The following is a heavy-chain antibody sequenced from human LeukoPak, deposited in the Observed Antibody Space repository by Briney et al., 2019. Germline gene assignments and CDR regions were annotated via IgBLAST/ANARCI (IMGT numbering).Heavy chain of an antibody. D-gene: IGHD3-22*01. CDR2: IYYTGST. CDR3: ARGRYYDSSGRGAFVI. CDR1: GGSISSDI. V-gene: IGHV4-59*01. J-gene: IGHJ3*02. Sequence: PGTLPLTCAVSGGSISSDIWSWTRQPPGKGLEWIGYIYYTGSTNYNPSLKSRVTISVDTTKNQFSLKLNSVTAADTAVYYCARGRYYDSSGRGAFVICGHGTMVIVSS.